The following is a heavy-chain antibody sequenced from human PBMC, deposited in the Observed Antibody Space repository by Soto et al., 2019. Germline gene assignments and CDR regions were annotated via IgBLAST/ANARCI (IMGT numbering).Heavy chain of an antibody. V-gene: IGHV1-46*01. CDR1: GYTFTSYY. CDR3: ARDGGRYFEWLLNGCMDV. CDR2: INPSGGST. Sequence: ASVKVSCKASGYTFTSYYMHWVRQAPGQGLEWMGIINPSGGSTSYAQKFQGRVTMTRDTSTSTVYMELSSLRSEDTAVYYCARDGGRYFEWLLNGCMDVWGQGTTVTVSS. D-gene: IGHD3-9*01. J-gene: IGHJ6*02.